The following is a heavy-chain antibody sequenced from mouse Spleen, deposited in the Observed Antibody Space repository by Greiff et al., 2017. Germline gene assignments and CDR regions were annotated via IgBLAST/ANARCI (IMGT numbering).Heavy chain of an antibody. CDR2: IYPGSGNT. CDR3: ARGGDYYGSRGFAY. D-gene: IGHD1-1*01. J-gene: IGHJ3*01. Sequence: QVQLQQSGAELVRPGASVKLSCKASGYTFTDYYINWVKQRPGQGLEWIARIYPGSGNTYYNEKFKGKATLTAEKSSSTAYMQLSSLTSEDSAVYFCARGGDYYGSRGFAYWGQGTLVTVSA. V-gene: IGHV1-76*01. CDR1: GYTFTDYY.